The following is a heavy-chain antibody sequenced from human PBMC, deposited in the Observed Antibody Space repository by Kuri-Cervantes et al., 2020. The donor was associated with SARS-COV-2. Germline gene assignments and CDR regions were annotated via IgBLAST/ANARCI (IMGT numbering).Heavy chain of an antibody. V-gene: IGHV3-30*02. D-gene: IGHD3-3*01. CDR3: ARHGENDFWSGYDAFGI. J-gene: IGHJ3*02. CDR2: IRYDGSET. CDR1: GFTFSNYG. Sequence: GGSLRLSCVASGFTFSNYGMHWVRQAPGKGLEWVAYIRYDGSETYYADSVKGRFTISRDNAKNSLYLQMNSLRAEDTAVYYCARHGENDFWSGYDAFGIWGQGTMVTVSS.